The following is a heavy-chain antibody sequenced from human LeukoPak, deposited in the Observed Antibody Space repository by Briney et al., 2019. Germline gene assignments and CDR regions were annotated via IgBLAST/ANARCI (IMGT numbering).Heavy chain of an antibody. D-gene: IGHD3-22*01. CDR2: IRYDGNNK. Sequence: GGSLRLSCAASGFTFSSYGMHWVRQAPGKGLEWVAFIRYDGNNKYYADSVQSRFTISRDNSKNTLYLQMNSLRAEDTAVYYCARDETMIDAFDIWGQGTMVTVSS. CDR3: ARDETMIDAFDI. V-gene: IGHV3-30*02. J-gene: IGHJ3*02. CDR1: GFTFSSYG.